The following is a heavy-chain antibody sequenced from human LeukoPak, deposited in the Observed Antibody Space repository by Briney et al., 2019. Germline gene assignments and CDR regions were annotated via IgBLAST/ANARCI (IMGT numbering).Heavy chain of an antibody. CDR2: ISSSSSTI. J-gene: IGHJ6*04. Sequence: GGSLRLSCAASGYTFSSYSMNWVRQAPGKGLEWVSYISSSSSTIYYADSVKGRFTISRDNAKNSLYLQMNSLRAEDTAVYYCARDRCSSCPMDVRGKGTTVTVSS. CDR3: ARDRCSSCPMDV. CDR1: GYTFSSYS. V-gene: IGHV3-48*01. D-gene: IGHD6-13*01.